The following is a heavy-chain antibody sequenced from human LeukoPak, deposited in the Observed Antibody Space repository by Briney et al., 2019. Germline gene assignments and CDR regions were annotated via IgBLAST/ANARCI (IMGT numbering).Heavy chain of an antibody. J-gene: IGHJ6*02. CDR2: IIPIFGTA. V-gene: IGHV1-69*13. CDR3: ASEPRGNYYYGMDV. Sequence: GASVKVSCKASGYTFTSYAISWVRQAPGQGLEWMGGIIPIFGTANYAQKFQGRVTITADESTSTAYMELSSLRSEDTAVYYCASEPRGNYYYGMDVWGQGTTVTVSS. CDR1: GYTFTSYA.